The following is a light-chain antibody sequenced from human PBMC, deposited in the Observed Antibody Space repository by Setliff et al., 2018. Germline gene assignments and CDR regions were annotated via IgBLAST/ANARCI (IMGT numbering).Light chain of an antibody. V-gene: IGLV2-8*01. CDR1: SSDVGGYNY. CDR3: SSYAGSNNFPYV. J-gene: IGLJ1*01. Sequence: QSALTQPRPVSGSPGQSVTISCTETSSDVGGYNYVSWYQQHPGKAPKLMIYEVSKRPSGVPDRFSGSKSGNTASLTVSGLQAEDEADYYCSSYAGSNNFPYVFGTGTKVTVL. CDR2: EVS.